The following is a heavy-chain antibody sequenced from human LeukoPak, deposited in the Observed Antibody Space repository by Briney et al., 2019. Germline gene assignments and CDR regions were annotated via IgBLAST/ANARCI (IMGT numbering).Heavy chain of an antibody. D-gene: IGHD5-18*01. CDR2: IKQDGSEK. V-gene: IGHV3-7*01. J-gene: IGHJ4*02. CDR3: ARVLSYGFFDY. CDR1: GFTFSSYA. Sequence: GGSLRLSCAASGFTFSSYAMSWVRQAPGKGLEWVASIKQDGSEKYYVDSVKGRFTISRDNAKNSLYLQMNSLRAEDTAVYYCARVLSYGFFDYWGQGTLVTVSS.